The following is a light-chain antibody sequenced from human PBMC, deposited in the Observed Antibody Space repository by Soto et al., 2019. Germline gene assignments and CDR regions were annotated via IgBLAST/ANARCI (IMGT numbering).Light chain of an antibody. CDR1: QSVSNN. Sequence: EVGLTKSPGTLSLSPGERASLSCRASQSVSNNYLAWYQQKPGQAPRLLIYGASNRATGIPDRFSGSGSGTEFILTISSLQSEDFAVYSCQQYNAWPPRIPFGQGTRLEIK. J-gene: IGKJ5*01. CDR2: GAS. V-gene: IGKV3D-15*01. CDR3: QQYNAWPPRIP.